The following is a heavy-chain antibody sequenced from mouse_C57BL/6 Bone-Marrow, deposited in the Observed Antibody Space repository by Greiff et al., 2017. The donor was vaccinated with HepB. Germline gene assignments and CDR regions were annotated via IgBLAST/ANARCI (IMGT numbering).Heavy chain of an antibody. D-gene: IGHD1-1*01. CDR2: ISSGSSTI. CDR1: GFTFSDYG. J-gene: IGHJ2*01. V-gene: IGHV5-17*01. Sequence: DVKLVESGGGLVKPGGSLKLSCAASGFTFSDYGMHWVRQAPEKGLEWVAYISSGSSTIYYADTVKGRFTISRDNAKNTLFLQMTSLRSEDTAMYYCAREFITTVVAGYYFDYWGQGTTLTVSS. CDR3: AREFITTVVAGYYFDY.